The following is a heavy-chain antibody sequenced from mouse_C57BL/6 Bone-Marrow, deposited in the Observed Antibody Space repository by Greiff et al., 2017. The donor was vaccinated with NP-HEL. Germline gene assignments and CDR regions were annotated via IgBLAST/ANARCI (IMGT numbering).Heavy chain of an antibody. CDR1: GFTFSDYY. Sequence: EVMLVESGGGLVQPGGSLKLSCAASGFTFSDYYMYWVRQTPEKRLEWVAYLSNGGGSTYYPDTVQGRFTISRDNAKKTLYQQMRRLKSEDTAMYYCARQGGYYAMDYWGQGTSVTVSS. CDR3: ARQGGYYAMDY. V-gene: IGHV5-12*01. CDR2: LSNGGGST. J-gene: IGHJ4*01.